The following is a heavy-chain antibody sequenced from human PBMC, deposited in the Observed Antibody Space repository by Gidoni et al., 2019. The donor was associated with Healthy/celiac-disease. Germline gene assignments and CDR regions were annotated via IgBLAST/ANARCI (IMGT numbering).Heavy chain of an antibody. Sequence: EVQLFESGGGLVQPGVSLRLSCAASGFTFSTYPMSWVRQAPGKGLEWVSAISGSGGSTYYADSVKGRFTISRDNSKNTLYLQMNSLRAEDTAVYYCANIISDYIAVAGKGLFDYWGQGTLVTVSS. J-gene: IGHJ4*02. D-gene: IGHD6-19*01. CDR1: GFTFSTYP. CDR3: ANIISDYIAVAGKGLFDY. CDR2: ISGSGGST. V-gene: IGHV3-23*01.